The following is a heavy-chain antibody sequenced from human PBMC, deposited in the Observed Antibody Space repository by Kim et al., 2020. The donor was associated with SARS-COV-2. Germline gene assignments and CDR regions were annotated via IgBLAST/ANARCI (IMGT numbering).Heavy chain of an antibody. CDR2: IYYSGST. D-gene: IGHD3-10*01. CDR1: GDSISSSSYY. Sequence: SETLSLTCTVSGDSISSSSYYWGWIRQPPGKGLEWIGSIYYSGSTYYNPSLKSRVTISVDTSKNQFSLKLSSVTAADTAVYYCASTVRGLIIRHDYWGQGTLVTVSS. V-gene: IGHV4-39*01. CDR3: ASTVRGLIIRHDY. J-gene: IGHJ4*02.